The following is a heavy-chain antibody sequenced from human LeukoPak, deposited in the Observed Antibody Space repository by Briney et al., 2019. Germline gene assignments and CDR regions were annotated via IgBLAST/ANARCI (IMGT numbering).Heavy chain of an antibody. D-gene: IGHD2-2*01. J-gene: IGHJ4*02. CDR2: IYTSGST. Sequence: SETLSLTCTVSGGSISSYYWSWIRQPPGKGLEWIGYIYTSGSTNYNPSLKSRVTISVDTSKNQFSLKLSTVTAADTAVYYCAGTTRYCSSTSCDREGIFDYWGQGTLVTVSS. CDR1: GGSISSYY. V-gene: IGHV4-4*09. CDR3: AGTTRYCSSTSCDREGIFDY.